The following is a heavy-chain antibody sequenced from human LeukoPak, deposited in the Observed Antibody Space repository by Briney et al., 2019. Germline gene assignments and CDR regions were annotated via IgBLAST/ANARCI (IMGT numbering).Heavy chain of an antibody. CDR2: ISYDGRNE. Sequence: GGSLRLSCAASGFTFNNYAMHWVRQAPGQGLEWVAVISYDGRNEYYADSVKGRFTISRDNSKNTLYLQMHSLRAEDTAVYYCARDRSSYEYYFDYWGQGTLVTVSS. V-gene: IGHV3-30*04. D-gene: IGHD5-12*01. CDR1: GFTFNNYA. J-gene: IGHJ4*02. CDR3: ARDRSSYEYYFDY.